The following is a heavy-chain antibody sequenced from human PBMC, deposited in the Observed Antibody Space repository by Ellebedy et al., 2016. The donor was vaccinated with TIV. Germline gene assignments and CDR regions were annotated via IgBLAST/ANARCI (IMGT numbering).Heavy chain of an antibody. J-gene: IGHJ3*02. Sequence: GESLKISCVASGFTFSSYAMSWVRQAPGEGLEWVSAISGSGDSTYYADSEKGRFTISRDNSQNTLYLQMNSLRAEDTAVYYCAAVQYWEAAFDIWGQGTMVTVSS. D-gene: IGHD2-8*02. CDR1: GFTFSSYA. CDR3: AAVQYWEAAFDI. CDR2: ISGSGDST. V-gene: IGHV3-23*01.